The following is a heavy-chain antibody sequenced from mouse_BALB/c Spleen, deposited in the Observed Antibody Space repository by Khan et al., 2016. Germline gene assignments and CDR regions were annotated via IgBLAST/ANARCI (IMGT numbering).Heavy chain of an antibody. CDR3: ARRPWGDY. J-gene: IGHJ2*03. V-gene: IGHV1-4*02. CDR2: INPSSGYT. Sequence: QVRLQQSAAELARPGASVKMSCKASGYTFTTYTMHWVQQRPGQGLEWIGCINPSSGYTEYNQTFEAKTALTADKSSSTAYMQLSSLTSEDSAVYYCARRPWGDYWGQGTSLTVSS. CDR1: GYTFTTYT.